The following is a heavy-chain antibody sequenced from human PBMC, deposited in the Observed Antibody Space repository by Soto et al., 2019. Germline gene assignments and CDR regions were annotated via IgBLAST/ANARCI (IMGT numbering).Heavy chain of an antibody. CDR3: VLWPPYYFDY. CDR1: GFTFSDYY. CDR2: ISTSISYT. J-gene: IGHJ4*02. D-gene: IGHD3-10*01. V-gene: IGHV3-11*03. Sequence: GGSLRLSCSASGFTFSDYYMSWIRQAPGKGLEWVSYISTSISYTNYADSVKGRFTISRDNAKNSLYLQMNSLRAEDTAVYYCVLWPPYYFDYWGQGTLVTVSS.